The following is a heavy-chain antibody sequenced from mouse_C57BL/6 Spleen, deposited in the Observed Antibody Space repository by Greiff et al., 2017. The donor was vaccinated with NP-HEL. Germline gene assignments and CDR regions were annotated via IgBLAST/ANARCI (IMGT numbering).Heavy chain of an antibody. D-gene: IGHD1-1*01. CDR3: ARYGSSRMDY. CDR2: ISSGSSTI. Sequence: EVQLQESGGGLVKPGGSLKLSCAASGFTFSDYGMHWVRQAPEKGLEWVAYISSGSSTIYYADTVKGRFTISRDNAKNTLFLQMTSLRSEDTAMYYCARYGSSRMDYWGQGTSVTVSS. V-gene: IGHV5-17*01. J-gene: IGHJ4*01. CDR1: GFTFSDYG.